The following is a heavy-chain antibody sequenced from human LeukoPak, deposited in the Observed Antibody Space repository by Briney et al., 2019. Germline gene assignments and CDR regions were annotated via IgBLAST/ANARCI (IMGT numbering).Heavy chain of an antibody. D-gene: IGHD3-10*01. Sequence: SETLSLTCSVSGGPISNYYWSWIRQPPGKGLEWIGYVHYSGITKYNPSVKSRVTIPLDTSSSQFSLKLSSVTAADTAVYYCASSGNYYFTLDYWGQGTLVTVSS. J-gene: IGHJ4*02. CDR2: VHYSGIT. CDR1: GGPISNYY. V-gene: IGHV4-59*08. CDR3: ASSGNYYFTLDY.